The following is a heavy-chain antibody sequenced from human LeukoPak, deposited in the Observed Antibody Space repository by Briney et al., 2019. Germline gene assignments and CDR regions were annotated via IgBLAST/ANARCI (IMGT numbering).Heavy chain of an antibody. V-gene: IGHV3-23*01. D-gene: IGHD3-10*01. Sequence: GGSLRLSCAASGFTFSNYAMSWVRQAPGKGLEWVSGISGSGIGTYYADSVKGRFTISRDNSKNTLYLQMNSLRAEDTAVYYCARETVTMVRGVIKDFQHWGQGTLVTVSS. CDR2: ISGSGIGT. CDR3: ARETVTMVRGVIKDFQH. J-gene: IGHJ1*01. CDR1: GFTFSNYA.